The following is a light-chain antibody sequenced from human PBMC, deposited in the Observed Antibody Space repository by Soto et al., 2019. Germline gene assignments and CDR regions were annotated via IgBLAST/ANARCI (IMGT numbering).Light chain of an antibody. CDR2: DAS. CDR1: QSISNW. Sequence: DIQMTQSPSTLSASVGDRVTITCRASQSISNWLARYQQKPGKAPKSLIYDASSLDSGVPSRFSGSGSGTEFTLTISSLQPDDFATYYCQQYNSYSGTFGQGTKVDIK. CDR3: QQYNSYSGT. V-gene: IGKV1-5*01. J-gene: IGKJ1*01.